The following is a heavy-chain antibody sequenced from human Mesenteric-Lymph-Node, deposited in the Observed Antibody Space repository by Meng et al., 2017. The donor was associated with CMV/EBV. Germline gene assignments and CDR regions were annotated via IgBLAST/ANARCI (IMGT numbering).Heavy chain of an antibody. Sequence: GGSLRLSCAASGFTFTSYWMHWVRQAPGKGLVWVSRINSDGSSTNYADSVKGRFTIPRDNAKNTLYVQMNSLRAEDTAVYYCARWSGNCNSTSCRYYFDYWGQGTLVTVSS. CDR2: INSDGSST. V-gene: IGHV3-74*01. CDR1: GFTFTSYW. CDR3: ARWSGNCNSTSCRYYFDY. D-gene: IGHD2-2*01. J-gene: IGHJ4*02.